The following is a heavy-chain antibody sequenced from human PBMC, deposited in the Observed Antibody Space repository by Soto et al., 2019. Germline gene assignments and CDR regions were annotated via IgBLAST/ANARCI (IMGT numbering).Heavy chain of an antibody. D-gene: IGHD5-12*01. CDR1: GGTFSSYT. CDR3: ARCDSGYDLAYAFDI. CDR2: IIPILGIA. Sequence: ASVKVSCKASGGTFSSYTISWVRQAPGQGLEWMGRIIPILGIANYAQKFQGRVTITADKSTSTAYMELSSLRSEDTAVYYCARCDSGYDLAYAFDIWGQGTMVTVSS. V-gene: IGHV1-69*02. J-gene: IGHJ3*02.